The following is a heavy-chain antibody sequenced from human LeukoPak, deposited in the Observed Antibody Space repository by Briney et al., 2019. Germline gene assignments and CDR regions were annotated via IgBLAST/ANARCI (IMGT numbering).Heavy chain of an antibody. Sequence: PGGSLRLSCAASGFTFSSYGMHWVRQAPGKGLEGVAVISYDGSNKYYADSVKGRFTISRDNSKNTLYLQMNSLRAEDTAVYYCAQGSARRGSSGYDILDYWGQGTLVTVSS. CDR2: ISYDGSNK. CDR3: AQGSARRGSSGYDILDY. D-gene: IGHD5-12*01. J-gene: IGHJ4*02. CDR1: GFTFSSYG. V-gene: IGHV3-30*18.